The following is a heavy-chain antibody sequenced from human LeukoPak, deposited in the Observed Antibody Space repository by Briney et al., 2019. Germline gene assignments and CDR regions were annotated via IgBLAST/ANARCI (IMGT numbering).Heavy chain of an antibody. CDR2: ISGSGGST. J-gene: IGHJ4*02. CDR3: AKGAYSTSWWSVDY. V-gene: IGHV3-23*01. D-gene: IGHD2-2*01. CDR1: GFTFSHYA. Sequence: GSLRLSCAASGFTFSHYAMSWVRQAPGKGLEWVSGISGSGGSTYYADSVRGRFTISRVNSKDTLYLQVSSLRAEDTAVYYCAKGAYSTSWWSVDYWGQGTLVTVSS.